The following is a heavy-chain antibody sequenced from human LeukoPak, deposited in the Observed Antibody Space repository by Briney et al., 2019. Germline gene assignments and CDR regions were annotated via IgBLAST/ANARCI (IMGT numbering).Heavy chain of an antibody. V-gene: IGHV3-11*04. D-gene: IGHD4-17*01. J-gene: IGHJ3*02. CDR3: ARVTRGDYGDYVMAFDI. CDR2: ISSSGSI. Sequence: GGSLRLSCAASGFTFSDNYMSWIRQAPGKGLEWVSYISSSGSIYYADSVKGRFTISRDNAKNSLYLQMNSLRAEDTAVYYCARVTRGDYGDYVMAFDIWGQGTMVTVSS. CDR1: GFTFSDNY.